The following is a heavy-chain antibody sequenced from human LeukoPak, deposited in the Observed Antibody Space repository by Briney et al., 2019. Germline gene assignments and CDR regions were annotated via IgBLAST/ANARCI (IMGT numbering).Heavy chain of an antibody. Sequence: SETLSLTCTVSGGSISSYYWSWIRQPPGKGLAWIGYIYYSGSTNYNPSLKSRVTISVDTSKNQFSLKLSSVTAADTAVYYCARESPEQLDAFDIWGQGTMVTVSS. CDR1: GGSISSYY. J-gene: IGHJ3*02. V-gene: IGHV4-59*01. CDR3: ARESPEQLDAFDI. D-gene: IGHD1-1*01. CDR2: IYYSGST.